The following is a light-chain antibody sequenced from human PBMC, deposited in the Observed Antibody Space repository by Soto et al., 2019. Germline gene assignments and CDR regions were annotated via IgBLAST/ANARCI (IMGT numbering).Light chain of an antibody. CDR3: LQGYSNPWT. CDR1: QTVNTY. Sequence: DIQMTQSPSSLSASIGDRVTITCRASQTVNTYLHWYQQKPGKAPKRLIYAASNLQSGVPSRFSGSGSGTNFTLSLNSLQPEDFATYYCLQGYSNPWTFGQGTKVDIK. CDR2: AAS. J-gene: IGKJ1*01. V-gene: IGKV1-39*01.